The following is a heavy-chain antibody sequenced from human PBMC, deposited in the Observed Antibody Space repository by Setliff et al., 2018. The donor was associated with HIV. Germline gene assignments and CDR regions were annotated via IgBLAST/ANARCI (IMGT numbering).Heavy chain of an antibody. CDR2: IDWEDDK. CDR1: GFSLSTTAMR. CDR3: AHRPYNSPNWFDP. D-gene: IGHD1-20*01. Sequence: SGPTLVNPTQTLTLTCTFSGFSLSTTAMRVTWVRQPPGKALEWLARIDWEDDKFYSTSLKTRLSISKDTSKNQVVLTMTNMDPADTATYYCAHRPYNSPNWFDPWGQGTLVTVSS. V-gene: IGHV2-70*12. J-gene: IGHJ5*02.